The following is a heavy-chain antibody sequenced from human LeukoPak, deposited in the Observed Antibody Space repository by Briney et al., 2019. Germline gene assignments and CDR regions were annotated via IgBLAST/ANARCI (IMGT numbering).Heavy chain of an antibody. D-gene: IGHD2-8*01. CDR3: AKSPEYCTNGVCSFDY. V-gene: IGHV3-11*01. J-gene: IGHJ4*02. Sequence: GGSLRLSCAASGFTFSDYYMSWIRQAPGKGLEWVSYISSSGSTIYYADSVKGRFTISRDNAKNSLYLQMNSLRAEDTAVYYCAKSPEYCTNGVCSFDYWGQGTLVTVSS. CDR2: ISSSGSTI. CDR1: GFTFSDYY.